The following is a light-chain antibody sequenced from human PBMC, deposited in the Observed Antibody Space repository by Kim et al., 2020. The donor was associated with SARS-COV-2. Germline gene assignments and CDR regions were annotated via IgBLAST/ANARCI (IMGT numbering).Light chain of an antibody. Sequence: DIQMTQSPSSLSASVGDRVTITCQASQDINNYLNWYQQKPGKAPKLLIYDASNLETGVPSRFSGSGSGTNFTFTISSLQPEDIAIYYCQQSDNLPLTFGAGTKVDIK. CDR3: QQSDNLPLT. CDR1: QDINNY. CDR2: DAS. V-gene: IGKV1-33*01. J-gene: IGKJ4*01.